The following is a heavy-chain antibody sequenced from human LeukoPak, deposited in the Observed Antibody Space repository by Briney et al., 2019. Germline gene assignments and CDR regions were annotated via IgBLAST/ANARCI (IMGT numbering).Heavy chain of an antibody. Sequence: SQTLSLTCTVSGGSISSGGYYWSWIRQHPGKGLEWIGYIYYSGSTYYNPSLKSRVTISVDTSKNQFSLKLSSVTAADTAVYYCARVGGDYGRLYFDYWGQGTLVTVSS. V-gene: IGHV4-31*03. CDR2: IYYSGST. D-gene: IGHD4-17*01. CDR3: ARVGGDYGRLYFDY. CDR1: GGSISSGGYY. J-gene: IGHJ4*02.